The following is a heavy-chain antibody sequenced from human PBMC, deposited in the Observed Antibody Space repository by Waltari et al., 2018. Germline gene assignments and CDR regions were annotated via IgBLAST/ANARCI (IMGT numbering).Heavy chain of an antibody. CDR2: SHHSGGT. CDR1: GGSISRGSYY. CDR3: AGEMNPRAPYFDL. J-gene: IGHJ4*02. Sequence: QVQLQESGPGLVRPSQTLSLTCTVSGGSISRGSYYWSWIRQHPGKGLEWIGYSHHSGGTLCHPSRGSRVSIGVDTSKNQFSLKVSSVTAADTAGYYCAGEMNPRAPYFDLWGQGALVTVSS. V-gene: IGHV4-31*03.